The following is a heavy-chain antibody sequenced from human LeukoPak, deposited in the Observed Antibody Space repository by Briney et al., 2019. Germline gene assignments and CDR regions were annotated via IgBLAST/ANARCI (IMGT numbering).Heavy chain of an antibody. D-gene: IGHD5-12*01. J-gene: IGHJ4*02. CDR3: AKPRGYSGSDYEGYFDY. V-gene: IGHV3-23*01. Sequence: PGGSLRLSCVASGFTFSSYAMSWVRQAPGKGLEWVSAISGSGGSTYYADSVKGRFTISRDNSKNTLYLQMNSLRAEDTAVYYCAKPRGYSGSDYEGYFDYWGQGTLVTVSS. CDR1: GFTFSSYA. CDR2: ISGSGGST.